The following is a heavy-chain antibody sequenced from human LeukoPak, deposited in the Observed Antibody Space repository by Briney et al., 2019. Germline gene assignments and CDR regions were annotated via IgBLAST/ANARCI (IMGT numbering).Heavy chain of an antibody. Sequence: TSQTLSLTCALSGDSVSSNSAAWNWIRQSPSRGLEWLGRTYYRSKWYNDYAVSVKSRITINPDTSKNQFSLQLNSVTPEDTAVYYCARTALFYDSSGYPFDYWGQGTLVTVSS. CDR3: ARTALFYDSSGYPFDY. V-gene: IGHV6-1*01. CDR2: TYYRSKWYN. J-gene: IGHJ4*02. D-gene: IGHD3-22*01. CDR1: GDSVSSNSAA.